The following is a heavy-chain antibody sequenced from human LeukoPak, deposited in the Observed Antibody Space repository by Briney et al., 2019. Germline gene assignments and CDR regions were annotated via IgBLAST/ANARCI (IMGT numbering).Heavy chain of an antibody. CDR2: IYYSGST. J-gene: IGHJ3*02. Sequence: SETLSLTCTASGGSISSYYWSWIRQPPGKGLEWIGYIYYSGSTNYNPSLKSRVTISVDTSKNQFSLKLSSVTAADTAVYYCARRYDSSGYYADAFDIWGQGTMVTVSS. CDR3: ARRYDSSGYYADAFDI. D-gene: IGHD3-22*01. V-gene: IGHV4-59*08. CDR1: GGSISSYY.